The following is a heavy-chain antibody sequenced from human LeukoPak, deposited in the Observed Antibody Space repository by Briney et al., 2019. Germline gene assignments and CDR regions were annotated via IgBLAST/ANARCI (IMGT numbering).Heavy chain of an antibody. CDR3: ARRGYCSSTSCYDY. V-gene: IGHV1-2*02. CDR2: INPNSGGT. CDR1: GYTFTGYY. Sequence: ASVKVSCKASGYTFTGYYMHWVRQAPGQGPEWMGWINPNSGGTNYAQKLQGRVTMTRDTSISTAYMELSRLRSDDTAVYYCARRGYCSSTSCYDYWGQGTLVTVSS. D-gene: IGHD2-2*01. J-gene: IGHJ4*02.